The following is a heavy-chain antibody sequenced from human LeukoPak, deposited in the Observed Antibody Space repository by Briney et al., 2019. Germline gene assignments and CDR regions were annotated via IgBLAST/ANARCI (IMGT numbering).Heavy chain of an antibody. Sequence: SETLSLTCAVYGGSFSGYYWSWIRQPPGKGLEWIGEINHSGSTNYNPSLKSRVTISVDTSKNQFSLKLSSVTAADTAVNYCARQRRFAFDIWGQGTMVTVSS. CDR3: ARQRRFAFDI. D-gene: IGHD6-25*01. J-gene: IGHJ3*02. V-gene: IGHV4-34*01. CDR2: INHSGST. CDR1: GGSFSGYY.